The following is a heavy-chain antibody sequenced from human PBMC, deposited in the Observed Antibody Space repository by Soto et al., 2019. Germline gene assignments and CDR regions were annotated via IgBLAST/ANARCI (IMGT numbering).Heavy chain of an antibody. CDR3: AKDKYISSGPFDY. CDR2: ISWNSGSL. J-gene: IGHJ4*02. V-gene: IGHV3-9*01. CDR1: GFTFDDYA. Sequence: PGGSLRLSCAAPGFTFDDYAMHWVRQTPGKGLEWVSGISWNSGSLDYADSVKGRFTISRDNAKNSLYLQMNSLRAEDTAMYYCAKDKYISSGPFDYWGQGTLVTVSS. D-gene: IGHD6-13*01.